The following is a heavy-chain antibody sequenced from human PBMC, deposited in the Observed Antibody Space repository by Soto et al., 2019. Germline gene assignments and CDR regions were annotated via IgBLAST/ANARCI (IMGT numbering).Heavy chain of an antibody. CDR2: IYHSGST. J-gene: IGHJ6*02. Sequence: SETLSLTCAVSGGSISSSNWWSWFRRPPGKGLEWIGEIYHSGSTNYNPSLKSRVTISVDKSKNQFSLKLSSVTAADTAVYYCARVLYDFWSGYRNYYYGMDVWGQGTTVTVSS. CDR1: GGSISSSNW. CDR3: ARVLYDFWSGYRNYYYGMDV. V-gene: IGHV4-4*02. D-gene: IGHD3-3*01.